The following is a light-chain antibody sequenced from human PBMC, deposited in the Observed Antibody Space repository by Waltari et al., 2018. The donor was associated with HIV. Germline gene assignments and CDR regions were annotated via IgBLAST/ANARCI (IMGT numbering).Light chain of an antibody. CDR3: GTWDSSLSSYV. CDR1: SSNIGNNY. J-gene: IGLJ1*01. Sequence: QSVLTQPPTVSAAPGQKVTISCSGSSSNIGNNYGSWYQQPPGTAPKLPTYENNKHPSGISYRFSGSKSGTSATLGITGLQTGDEADYYCGTWDSSLSSYVFGTGTKVTVL. V-gene: IGLV1-51*02. CDR2: ENN.